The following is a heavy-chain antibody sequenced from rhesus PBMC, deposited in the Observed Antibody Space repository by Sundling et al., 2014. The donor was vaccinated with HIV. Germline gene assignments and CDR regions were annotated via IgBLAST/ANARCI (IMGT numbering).Heavy chain of an antibody. V-gene: IGHV4-169*01. J-gene: IGHJ4*01. CDR1: GGSISSNF. CDR3: ARVTGTRLKYYFDY. CDR2: IHGRGTST. Sequence: QLQLQESGPGLVKPSETLSVTCAVSGGSISSNFWSWIRQAPGKGLEWIGYIHGRGTSTNYNPSLKSRVTLSVHTSNNQFSLTLTSVTAADTAIYYCARVTGTRLKYYFDYWGQGLLVTVSS. D-gene: IGHD1-26*01.